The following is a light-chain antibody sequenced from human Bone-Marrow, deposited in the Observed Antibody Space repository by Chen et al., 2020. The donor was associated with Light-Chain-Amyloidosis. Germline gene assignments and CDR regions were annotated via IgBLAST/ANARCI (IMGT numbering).Light chain of an antibody. J-gene: IGLJ2*01. CDR2: RDT. V-gene: IGLV3-25*03. CDR3: QSADSSGTYEVI. CDR1: DLPTKY. Sequence: SSELTQPPSGSVSPGQTARITCSGDDLPTKYAYWYQQKPGQAPVIVIHRDTERPSGISERFSGSSSGTTATLTISGVQAEDEADYHCQSADSSGTYEVIFGGGTKLPVL.